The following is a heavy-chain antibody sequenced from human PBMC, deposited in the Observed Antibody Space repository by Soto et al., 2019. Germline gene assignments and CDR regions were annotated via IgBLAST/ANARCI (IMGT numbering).Heavy chain of an antibody. CDR1: GGSISSSSYY. CDR2: IYYSGST. CDR3: ARHTIFGVVTSYYFDY. D-gene: IGHD3-3*01. Sequence: SETLSLTCTVSGGSISSSSYYWGWIRQPPGKGLEWIGSIYYSGSTYYNPSLKSRVTISVDTSKNQFSLKLSSVTAADTAVYYCARHTIFGVVTSYYFDYWGQGTLVTVSS. V-gene: IGHV4-39*01. J-gene: IGHJ4*02.